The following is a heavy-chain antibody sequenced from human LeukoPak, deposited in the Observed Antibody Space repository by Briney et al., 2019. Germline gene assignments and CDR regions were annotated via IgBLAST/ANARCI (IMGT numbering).Heavy chain of an antibody. V-gene: IGHV4-34*01. D-gene: IGHD5-18*01. CDR3: ARGYSYGYYFDY. CDR2: INHSGST. Sequence: SETLSLTCAVYGGSFSGYYWSWIRQPPGKGLEWIGEINHSGSTNYSPSLKSRVTISVDTSKNQFSLKLSSVTAADTAVYYCARGYSYGYYFDYWGQGTLVTVSS. J-gene: IGHJ4*02. CDR1: GGSFSGYY.